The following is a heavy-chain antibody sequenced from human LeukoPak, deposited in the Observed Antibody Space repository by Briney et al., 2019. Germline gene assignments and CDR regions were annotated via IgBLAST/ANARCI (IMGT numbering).Heavy chain of an antibody. CDR1: GGSISSYY. CDR2: IYYSGST. CDR3: ARGVDGYNYYFDY. Sequence: SETLSLTCTVSGGSISSYYWSWIRQPPGKGLEWIGYIYYSGSTNYNPSLTSRVTISVDTSKNQFSLKLSSVSAADTAVYYCARGVDGYNYYFDYWGQGTLVTVSS. V-gene: IGHV4-59*01. D-gene: IGHD5-24*01. J-gene: IGHJ4*02.